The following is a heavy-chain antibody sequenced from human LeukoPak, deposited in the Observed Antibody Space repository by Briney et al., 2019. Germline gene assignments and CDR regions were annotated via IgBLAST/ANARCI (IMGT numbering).Heavy chain of an antibody. J-gene: IGHJ4*02. Sequence: PGGSLRLSCAASGFTVSSNYMSWVRQAPGKGLEWVSVIYSGGSTYYADSVKGRFTISRDNSKNTLYLQMNSLRAEDTAVYCCARGRRSSWYEIDYWGQGTLVTVSS. D-gene: IGHD6-13*01. V-gene: IGHV3-66*01. CDR3: ARGRRSSWYEIDY. CDR1: GFTVSSNY. CDR2: IYSGGST.